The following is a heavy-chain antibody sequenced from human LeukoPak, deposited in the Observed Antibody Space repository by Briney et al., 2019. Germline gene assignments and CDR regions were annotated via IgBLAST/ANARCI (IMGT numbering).Heavy chain of an antibody. CDR1: IFTLSSYA. CDR3: AKSGRTYYDILTGYSIRFDY. V-gene: IGHV3-23*01. CDR2: ISGSGGST. D-gene: IGHD3-9*01. Sequence: GGSLRLSCASSIFTLSSYAMSWVRQAPGTGQEWVSAISGSGGSTYYADSVKSRFTISRDNSKNTLYLQMNSLRAEDTAVYYCAKSGRTYYDILTGYSIRFDYWGQGTLVTVSS. J-gene: IGHJ4*02.